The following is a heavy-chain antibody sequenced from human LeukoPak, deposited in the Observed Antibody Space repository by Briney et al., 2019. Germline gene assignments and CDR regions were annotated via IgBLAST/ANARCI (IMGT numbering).Heavy chain of an antibody. V-gene: IGHV4-59*01. Sequence: SETLSLTRTVSGGSISSYYWSWIRQPPGKGLEWIGYIYYSGSTNYNPSLKSRVTISVDTSKNQFSLKLSSVTAADTAVYYCARGPSGGYFDPTYYYGMDVWGQGTTVTVSS. J-gene: IGHJ6*02. CDR3: ARGPSGGYFDPTYYYGMDV. D-gene: IGHD3-9*01. CDR2: IYYSGST. CDR1: GGSISSYY.